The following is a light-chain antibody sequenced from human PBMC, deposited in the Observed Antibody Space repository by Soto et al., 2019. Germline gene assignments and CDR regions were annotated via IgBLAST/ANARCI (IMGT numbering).Light chain of an antibody. V-gene: IGKV3-11*01. CDR2: DAS. CDR3: QQRSTYT. CDR1: QSVSSY. J-gene: IGKJ2*01. Sequence: EIVLTQSPATLSLSPGERATLSCRASQSVSSYLAWYQQKPGQAPRLLIYDASNRATGIPARFSGSGSGTDFTLTISSLEPEDFGVYYCQQRSTYTFGQGTKLEIK.